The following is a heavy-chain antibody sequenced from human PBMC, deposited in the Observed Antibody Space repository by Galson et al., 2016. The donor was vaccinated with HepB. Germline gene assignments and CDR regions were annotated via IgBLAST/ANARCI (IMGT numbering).Heavy chain of an antibody. J-gene: IGHJ4*02. CDR2: IYTDGTT. Sequence: SLRLSCAASGFPVSYNYMSWVRQAPGKGLEWVSVIYTDGTTYYADSVQGRFSLSRDNSKNTLFLQMNSLRPEDTAVYYCARDHRGIAAAGTGGYWGQGTLVTVSS. CDR1: GFPVSYNY. V-gene: IGHV3-53*05. D-gene: IGHD6-13*01. CDR3: ARDHRGIAAAGTGGY.